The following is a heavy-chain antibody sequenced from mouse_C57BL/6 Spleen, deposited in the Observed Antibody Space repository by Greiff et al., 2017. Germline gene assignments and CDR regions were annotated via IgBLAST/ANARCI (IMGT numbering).Heavy chain of an antibody. CDR2: INYDGSST. D-gene: IGHD2-1*01. V-gene: IGHV5-16*01. CDR3: ARGFSTAYYAMDY. CDR1: GFTFSDYY. Sequence: EVQVVESEGGLVQPGSSMKLSCTASGFTFSDYYMAWVRQVPEKGLEWVANINYDGSSTYYLDSLKSRFIISRDNAKNSLYLQMSSLKSEDTATYYCARGFSTAYYAMDYWGQGTSVTVSS. J-gene: IGHJ4*01.